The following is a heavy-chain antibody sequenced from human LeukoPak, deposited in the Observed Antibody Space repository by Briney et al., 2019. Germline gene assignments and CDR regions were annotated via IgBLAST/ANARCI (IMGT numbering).Heavy chain of an antibody. V-gene: IGHV3-23*01. Sequence: GGSLRLSCAASGFTFGSYSMNWVRQAPGKGLEWVSAISGSGGSTYYADSVKGRFTISRDNSKNTLYLQMNSLRAEDTAVYYCAKDRRVVNSSGRRTESYWGQGTLVTVSS. CDR2: ISGSGGST. J-gene: IGHJ4*02. CDR1: GFTFGSYS. D-gene: IGHD6-19*01. CDR3: AKDRRVVNSSGRRTESY.